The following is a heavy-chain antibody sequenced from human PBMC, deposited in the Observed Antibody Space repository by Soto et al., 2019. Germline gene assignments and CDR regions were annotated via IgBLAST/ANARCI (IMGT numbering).Heavy chain of an antibody. CDR2: ISGSGGST. CDR1: GFTFSSYA. J-gene: IGHJ4*02. V-gene: IGHV3-23*01. CDR3: AKDRRNIVVVPATMGY. D-gene: IGHD2-2*01. Sequence: EVQLLDSGGCFLQPGGPLRLFCAAAGFTFSSYAMSWVRQAPGKGLEGVSAISGSGGSTYYADAVKARFTISSANSTHTLCLPRTSLGAEDTAVYYCAKDRRNIVVVPATMGYWGQGTLVTVSS.